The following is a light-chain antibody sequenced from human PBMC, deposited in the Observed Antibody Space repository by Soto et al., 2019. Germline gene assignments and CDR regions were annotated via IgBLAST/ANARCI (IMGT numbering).Light chain of an antibody. Sequence: DIQMTQSPSTLSASVGDRVTITCRASQSISSWLAWYQQKSGKAPKLLIYKASSLQSGVPSRFSGSGSGTEFTLTNSSLQPDDFATYYCHQYNTSAWTFGQGTKVEIK. CDR3: HQYNTSAWT. J-gene: IGKJ1*01. V-gene: IGKV1-5*03. CDR2: KAS. CDR1: QSISSW.